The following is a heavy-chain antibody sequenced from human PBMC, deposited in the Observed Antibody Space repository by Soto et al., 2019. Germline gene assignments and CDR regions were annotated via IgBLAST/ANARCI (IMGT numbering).Heavy chain of an antibody. CDR2: VYYSGST. Sequence: SETLSLTCTVSDGSISTGGYYWSWIRQHPGKGLEWIGYVYYSGSTDYNPSLKSRVTISVDTSKNQFSLKLSSVTAADTAVYYCASFPYYDSTGYLYWGQGALVTSPQ. CDR1: DGSISTGGYY. D-gene: IGHD3-22*01. J-gene: IGHJ4*02. CDR3: ASFPYYDSTGYLY. V-gene: IGHV4-31*03.